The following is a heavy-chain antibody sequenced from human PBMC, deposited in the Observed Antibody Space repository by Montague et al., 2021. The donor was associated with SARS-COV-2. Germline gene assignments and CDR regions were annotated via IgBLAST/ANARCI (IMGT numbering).Heavy chain of an antibody. CDR2: IYWDDDK. J-gene: IGHJ4*02. D-gene: IGHD6-6*01. V-gene: IGHV2-5*05. CDR1: GFSLSTRTVG. Sequence: PALVKPTQTLTLTCTFSGFSLSTRTVGVGWIRQPPGKALEWLALIYWDDDKRYGPSLKSRLTITKVTSKNRVVLTMTNMDPVDTATYYCAHRLPAVAAFDYWGQGTLVTVSS. CDR3: AHRLPAVAAFDY.